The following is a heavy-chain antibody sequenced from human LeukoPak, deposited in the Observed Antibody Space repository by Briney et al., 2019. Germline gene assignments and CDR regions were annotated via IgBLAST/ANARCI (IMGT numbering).Heavy chain of an antibody. CDR3: ARLTRLSTSPDRYYLDY. D-gene: IGHD6-6*01. Sequence: SETLSLTCTVSGDSISSYYWSWIRQPPGKGLEWIGYIYTSGGTNYIPYLKGRVTISIDTSKNQFSLKLSSVTAADSAVYYCARLTRLSTSPDRYYLDYWGQGTLVTVSS. V-gene: IGHV4-4*09. CDR1: GDSISSYY. J-gene: IGHJ4*02. CDR2: IYTSGGT.